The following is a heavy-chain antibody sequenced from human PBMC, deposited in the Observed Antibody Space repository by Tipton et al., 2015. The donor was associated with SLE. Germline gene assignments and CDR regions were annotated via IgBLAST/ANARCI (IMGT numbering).Heavy chain of an antibody. V-gene: IGHV4-59*01. J-gene: IGHJ4*02. CDR2: IRNGVPG. D-gene: IGHD1-1*01. CDR1: GGSFSSFS. CDR3: ARGTRVEEELDY. Sequence: TLSLTCAVYGGSFSSFSWTWIRQPPGKGLEWMGYIRNGVPGNYNRSLKSRLTISGDTSKNQFSLRLSSVSAADTAVYYCARGTRVEEELDYWGQGTLVTVSS.